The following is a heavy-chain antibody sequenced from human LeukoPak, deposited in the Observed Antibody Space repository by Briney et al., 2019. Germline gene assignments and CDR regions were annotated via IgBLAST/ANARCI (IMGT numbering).Heavy chain of an antibody. J-gene: IGHJ4*02. CDR1: GFTFSRYA. D-gene: IGHD2-2*01. V-gene: IGHV3-21*05. CDR3: ARDTFQPGLIDS. CDR2: INTDSSDI. Sequence: GGSLRLSCAASGFTFSRYAMNWVRQAPGKGLQWVSYINTDSSDIHYADSVKGRFTISRDNARNTLYLQLSSLRAEDSAVYYCARDTFQPGLIDSWGQGTLVTVST.